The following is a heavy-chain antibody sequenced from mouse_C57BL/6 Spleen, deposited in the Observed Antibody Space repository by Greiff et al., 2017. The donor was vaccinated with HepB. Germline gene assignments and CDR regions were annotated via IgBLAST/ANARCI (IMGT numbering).Heavy chain of an antibody. CDR3: APLYDYDAY. V-gene: IGHV14-2*01. CDR2: IDPEDGET. D-gene: IGHD2-4*01. Sequence: EVQVVESGAELVKPGASVKLSCTASGFNIKDYYMHWVKQRTEQGLEWIGRIDPEDGETKYAPKFQGKATITADTSSNTAYLQLSSLTSEDTAVYYCAPLYDYDAYWGQGTLVTVSA. J-gene: IGHJ3*01. CDR1: GFNIKDYY.